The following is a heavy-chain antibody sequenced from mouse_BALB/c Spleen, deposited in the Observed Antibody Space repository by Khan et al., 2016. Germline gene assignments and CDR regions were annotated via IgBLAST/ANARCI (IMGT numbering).Heavy chain of an antibody. CDR1: GYSFTSYW. CDR3: NSLRRPFYAMDY. CDR2: IFPGNSDT. Sequence: EVQLQESETVLARPGASVKMSCKASGYSFTSYWMHWVKQRPGQGLEWIGAIFPGNSDTNYNQKFKGKAKLTAVTSASTAYMELSSLTNEDSAVYYCNSLRRPFYAMDYWGQGTSVTVSS. D-gene: IGHD1-2*01. V-gene: IGHV1-5*01. J-gene: IGHJ4*01.